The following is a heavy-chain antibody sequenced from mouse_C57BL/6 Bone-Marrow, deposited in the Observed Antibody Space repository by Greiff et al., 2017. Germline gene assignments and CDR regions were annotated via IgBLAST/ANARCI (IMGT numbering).Heavy chain of an antibody. CDR1: GYTFTSYW. J-gene: IGHJ3*01. CDR3: ERGSNYFAY. V-gene: IGHV1-55*01. Sequence: QVHVKQPGAELVKPGASVKMSCKASGYTFTSYWITWVKQRPGQGLEWIGDIYPGSGSTNYNEKFKSKATLTVDTSSSTAYMQLSSLTSEDSAVYYCERGSNYFAYWGQGTLVTVSA. D-gene: IGHD2-5*01. CDR2: IYPGSGST.